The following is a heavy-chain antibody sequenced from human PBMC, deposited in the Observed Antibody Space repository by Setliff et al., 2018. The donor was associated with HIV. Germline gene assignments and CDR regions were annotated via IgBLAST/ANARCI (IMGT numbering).Heavy chain of an antibody. CDR1: GGTFSSYG. CDR3: ARVRDCSGGICHRGFHHYMDV. D-gene: IGHD2-15*01. CDR2: IIPMFGTT. J-gene: IGHJ6*03. V-gene: IGHV1-69*13. Sequence: SVKVSCKASGGTFSSYGVSWVRQSPGQGLEWMGGIIPMFGTTNYAQRFRGRVTITADEATTTAYLELSSLRSEDTAVYYCARVRDCSGGICHRGFHHYMDVWGKGTTVTVSS.